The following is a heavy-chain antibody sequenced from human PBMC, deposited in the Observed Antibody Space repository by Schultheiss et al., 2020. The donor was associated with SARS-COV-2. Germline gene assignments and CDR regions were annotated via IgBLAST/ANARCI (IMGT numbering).Heavy chain of an antibody. CDR2: INHSGST. CDR1: GYSISSGYY. CDR3: ARGRDGVSPHADFDY. Sequence: SQTLSLTCAVSGYSISSGYYWSWIRQPPGKGLEWIGEINHSGSTNYNPSLKSRVTISVDTSKNQFSLWLSSVTAADTAVFYCARGRDGVSPHADFDYWGQGTLVTVSS. V-gene: IGHV4-38-2*01. J-gene: IGHJ4*02. D-gene: IGHD4-17*01.